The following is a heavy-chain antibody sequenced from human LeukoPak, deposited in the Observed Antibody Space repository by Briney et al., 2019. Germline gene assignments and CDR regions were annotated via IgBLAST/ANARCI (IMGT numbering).Heavy chain of an antibody. D-gene: IGHD4-17*01. CDR1: GYTFNSYD. CDR3: ARGIGSTTVTTLEYYFDY. J-gene: IGHJ4*02. CDR2: MNPNSGNT. V-gene: IGHV1-8*01. Sequence: ASVKVSCKASGYTFNSYDINWVRQATGQGLEWMGWMNPNSGNTGYAQKFHGRVTMTRNTSISTAYMQLSSVRSEDTAVYCCARGIGSTTVTTLEYYFDYWGQGTLVTVSS.